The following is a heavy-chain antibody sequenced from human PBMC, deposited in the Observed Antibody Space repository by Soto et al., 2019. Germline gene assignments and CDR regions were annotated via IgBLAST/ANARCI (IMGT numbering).Heavy chain of an antibody. J-gene: IGHJ4*01. V-gene: IGHV3-23*01. CDR2: ISSNGENT. CDR1: RFXYDYHA. D-gene: IGHD6-13*01. Sequence: PXGXLRLCCASSRFXYDYHALSWVRQAPGKGLEWVSTISSNGENTHYADSVKGRFIISSANSSNTVALKMKSLRAEDTAVYYCVSWVSAHFDSWGHGTLVTVSS. CDR3: VSWVSAHFDS.